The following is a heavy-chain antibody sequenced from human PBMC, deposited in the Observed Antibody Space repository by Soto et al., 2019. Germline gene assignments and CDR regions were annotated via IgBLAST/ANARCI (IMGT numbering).Heavy chain of an antibody. CDR2: ISSSSSYI. J-gene: IGHJ5*02. V-gene: IGHV3-21*01. CDR3: ARDPYCSGGSCYVSWFDP. CDR1: GFTFSSYS. Sequence: GGSLRLSCAASGFTFSSYSMNLVRQAPGKGLEWVSSISSSSSYIYYADSVKGRFTISRDNAKNSLYLQMNSLRAEDTAVYYCARDPYCSGGSCYVSWFDPWGQGTLVSVSS. D-gene: IGHD2-15*01.